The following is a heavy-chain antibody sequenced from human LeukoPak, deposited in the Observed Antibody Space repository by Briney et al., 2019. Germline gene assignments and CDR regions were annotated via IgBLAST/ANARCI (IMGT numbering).Heavy chain of an antibody. CDR3: SKVKYGGNSGYHFDY. CDR1: GFNFNYYA. CDR2: IGDSSGAE. J-gene: IGHJ4*02. D-gene: IGHD4-23*01. Sequence: GGSLRLSCVASGFNFNYYAMTWVRQAPGKGLEWVSTIGDSSGAESYADSVRGRFSISRDNSRNMVYLQMHSLRPEDTAVYYCSKVKYGGNSGYHFDYWGQGTLATVSS. V-gene: IGHV3-23*01.